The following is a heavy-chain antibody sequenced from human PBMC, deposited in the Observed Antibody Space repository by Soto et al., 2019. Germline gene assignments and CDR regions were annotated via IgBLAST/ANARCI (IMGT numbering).Heavy chain of an antibody. J-gene: IGHJ4*02. Sequence: SVKVSCKASGFTFTSSAVQWVRQARGQRLEWIGWIVVGSGNTNYAQKFQERVTITRDMSTSTAYMELSSLRSEDTAVYYCAALIYDFWSGYYTGPPYYFDYWGQGTLVTVSS. V-gene: IGHV1-58*01. CDR3: AALIYDFWSGYYTGPPYYFDY. CDR2: IVVGSGNT. CDR1: GFTFTSSA. D-gene: IGHD3-3*01.